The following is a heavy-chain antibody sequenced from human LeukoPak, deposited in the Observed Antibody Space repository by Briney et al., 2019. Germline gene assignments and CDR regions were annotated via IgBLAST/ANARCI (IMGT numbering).Heavy chain of an antibody. CDR1: GFIVSSNY. CDR3: ARATVGASVFDY. Sequence: GGSLRLSCAASGFIVSSNYMSWVRQAPGKGLEWVSVIYSGGSTYYADSAKGRFTISRDNSKNTLYLQMNSLRAEDTAVYYCARATVGASVFDYWGQGALVTASS. J-gene: IGHJ4*02. CDR2: IYSGGST. D-gene: IGHD1-26*01. V-gene: IGHV3-53*01.